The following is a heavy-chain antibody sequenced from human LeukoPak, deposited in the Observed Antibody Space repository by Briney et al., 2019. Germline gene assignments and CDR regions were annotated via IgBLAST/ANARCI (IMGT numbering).Heavy chain of an antibody. D-gene: IGHD2-8*01. CDR1: GGSISSSSYY. CDR3: AREIGYCTNGVCQSWFDP. CDR2: IYYSGSH. V-gene: IGHV4-39*07. J-gene: IGHJ5*02. Sequence: SETLSLTCTVSGGSISSSSYYWGWIRQPPGKGLEWNGSIYYSGSHYYNPSLKSRVTISVDTSKNQFSLKLSSVTAADTAVYYCAREIGYCTNGVCQSWFDPWGQGTLVTVSS.